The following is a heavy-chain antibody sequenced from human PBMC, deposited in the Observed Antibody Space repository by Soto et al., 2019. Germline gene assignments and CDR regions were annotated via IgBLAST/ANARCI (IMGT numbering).Heavy chain of an antibody. CDR3: ASPSVGSPLAFDI. Sequence: ASVKVSCKASGGTFSSYTISWVRQAPGQGLEWMGRIIPILGIANYAQKFQGRVTITADKSTSTAYMELSSLRSEDTAMYYCASPSVGSPLAFDIWGQGTMVTVSS. V-gene: IGHV1-69*02. D-gene: IGHD1-26*01. CDR2: IIPILGIA. J-gene: IGHJ3*02. CDR1: GGTFSSYT.